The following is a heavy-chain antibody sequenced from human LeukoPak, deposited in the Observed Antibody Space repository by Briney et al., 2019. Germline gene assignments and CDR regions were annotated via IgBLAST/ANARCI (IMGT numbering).Heavy chain of an antibody. Sequence: SETLSLTCSVSGGSFTSYYWSWIRQPAGKRLEWIGRIHTSGSTDYNPSLKTRVTMSADTSKNQFSLKLTSVTAADTAVYYCARELYGSGLGPLWYWGQGTLVTVSS. V-gene: IGHV4-4*07. CDR2: IHTSGST. D-gene: IGHD6-19*01. CDR1: GGSFTSYY. J-gene: IGHJ4*02. CDR3: ARELYGSGLGPLWY.